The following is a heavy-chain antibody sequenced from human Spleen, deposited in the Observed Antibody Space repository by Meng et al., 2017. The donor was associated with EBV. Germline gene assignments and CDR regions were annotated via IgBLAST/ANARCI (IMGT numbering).Heavy chain of an antibody. CDR1: GGPFRTDA. CDR3: ASESGRGYTPDY. Sequence: QVQLVQAGAWVQKLGSSVKVACKTSGGPFRTDAISWVRQAPGQGLEWMGGLIPMFGAPNYAQKFQGRITITADESTSTHYMELSSLRSEDTAVYYCASESGRGYTPDYWGQGTMVTVSS. CDR2: LIPMFGAP. V-gene: IGHV1-69*01. J-gene: IGHJ4*02. D-gene: IGHD5-18*01.